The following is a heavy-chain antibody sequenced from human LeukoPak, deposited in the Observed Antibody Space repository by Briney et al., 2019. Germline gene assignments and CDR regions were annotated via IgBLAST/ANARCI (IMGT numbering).Heavy chain of an antibody. Sequence: GGSLRLSCVTSGFTFSHYYMTWIRQAPGRGLEWVSYISGTGNNKYYADSVKGRFTISRDNAQNSLYLQMSSLRAEDTAMYYCARDYSESEYFFDYWGQGSLVAVSS. CDR1: GFTFSHYY. J-gene: IGHJ4*02. D-gene: IGHD1-26*01. V-gene: IGHV3-11*01. CDR3: ARDYSESEYFFDY. CDR2: ISGTGNNK.